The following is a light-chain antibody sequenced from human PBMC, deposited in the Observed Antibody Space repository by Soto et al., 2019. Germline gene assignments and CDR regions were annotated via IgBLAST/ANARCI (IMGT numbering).Light chain of an antibody. V-gene: IGKV1-5*03. CDR1: QSISSW. Sequence: DIQMTHSPSTLSVSVGDRVTITCRASQSISSWLAWYQQKPGKAPKSLIYKASSLESWVPSRFSGSGSGTEFTLTISSLQPDDFATYYCQQYSIYPITFGQGKRLEIK. CDR3: QQYSIYPIT. CDR2: KAS. J-gene: IGKJ5*01.